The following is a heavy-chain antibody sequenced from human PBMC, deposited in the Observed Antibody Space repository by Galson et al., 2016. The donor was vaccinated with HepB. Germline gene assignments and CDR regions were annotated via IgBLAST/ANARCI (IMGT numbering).Heavy chain of an antibody. CDR1: GYTFTSYY. CDR2: INPSGGST. D-gene: IGHD3-3*01. CDR3: GRLGGGGYDFWTGYLDY. J-gene: IGHJ4*02. Sequence: SVKVSCKASGYTFTSYYMHWVRQAPGQGLEWVGIINPSGGSTSYADKFQGRVTMTRDTSTITVYMELSSLRSEDTAVYYCGRLGGGGYDFWTGYLDYWGQGTPVTVSS. V-gene: IGHV1-46*01.